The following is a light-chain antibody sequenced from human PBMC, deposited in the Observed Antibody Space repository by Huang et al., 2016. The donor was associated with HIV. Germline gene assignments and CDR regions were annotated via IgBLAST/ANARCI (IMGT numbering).Light chain of an antibody. CDR1: QSISSY. CDR2: AAS. CDR3: QQTYIIPIP. Sequence: DIQMTQSPFSLSASVGDRVTITCRASQSISSYLNWYQQKPGKAPKILIYAASTLQSGIPSMFSGSGAATDFTLTITSLQPEDFATYYCQQTYIIPIPFGQGTKLEIK. V-gene: IGKV1-39*01. J-gene: IGKJ2*01.